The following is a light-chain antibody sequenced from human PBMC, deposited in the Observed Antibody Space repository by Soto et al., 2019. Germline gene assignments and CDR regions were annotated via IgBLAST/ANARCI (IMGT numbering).Light chain of an antibody. Sequence: EIVLTQSPGTLSLSPGERATLSCRASPSVSGNHLAWYQQKPGQAHRLLIFGVSSRATGIADRFSGSGSGTDFTLTISRLEPEDFAVYYCQQYGNSRVTFGPGTKVDIK. CDR1: PSVSGNH. V-gene: IGKV3-20*01. CDR3: QQYGNSRVT. J-gene: IGKJ3*01. CDR2: GVS.